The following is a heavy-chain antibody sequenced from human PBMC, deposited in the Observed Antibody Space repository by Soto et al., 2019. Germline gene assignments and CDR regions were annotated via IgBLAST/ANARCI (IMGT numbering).Heavy chain of an antibody. Sequence: QVQLVQSGAEVEKPGASVKVSCKASGYTFTNYAVHWVCQAPGQRLEWMGWINAGNGNTRFSQNLQGRVTITRDTSARTVYMELSSLRSEDTAVYYCARGHLAVVPVASWFYYMDVWGKGTTVTVSS. D-gene: IGHD2-2*01. CDR2: INAGNGNT. CDR3: ARGHLAVVPVASWFYYMDV. V-gene: IGHV1-3*01. CDR1: GYTFTNYA. J-gene: IGHJ6*03.